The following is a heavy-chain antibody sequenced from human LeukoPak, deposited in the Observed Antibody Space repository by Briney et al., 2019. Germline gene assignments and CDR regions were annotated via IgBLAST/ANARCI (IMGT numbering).Heavy chain of an antibody. D-gene: IGHD6-13*01. CDR1: GFPFSSYS. V-gene: IGHV3-7*03. CDR3: ARSIPYGTTWYGRSDY. CDR2: IKPDGTTK. Sequence: GGSLRLSCAASGFPFSSYSMTWVRQAPGKGLEWVANIKPDGTTKLYVDSVKGRFTISRDNALNPLYLQMNSLRAEDTAIYYCARSIPYGTTWYGRSDYWGQGALVTVSS. J-gene: IGHJ4*02.